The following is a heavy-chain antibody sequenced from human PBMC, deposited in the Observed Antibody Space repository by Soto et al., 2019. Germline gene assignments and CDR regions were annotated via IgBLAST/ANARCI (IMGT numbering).Heavy chain of an antibody. CDR3: ARHRIEVVWRGFDF. CDR2: SSYNGGT. V-gene: IGHV4-39*01. CDR1: TDSSSFTNSY. Sequence: QLQLQESGPGLVKPSETLSLTCTVSTDSSSFTNSYWGWIRQPPGKGLQWIGRSSYNGGTFYNPSLKGRVAISFDTSKKQSSLQVTSVTAADSAVYFCARHRIEVVWRGFDFWGQGSPVTVSS. J-gene: IGHJ4*02. D-gene: IGHD3-10*01.